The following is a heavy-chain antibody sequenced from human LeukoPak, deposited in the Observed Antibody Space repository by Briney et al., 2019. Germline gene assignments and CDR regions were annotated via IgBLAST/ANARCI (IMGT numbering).Heavy chain of an antibody. CDR2: IYSGGTT. J-gene: IGHJ4*02. D-gene: IGHD6-13*01. CDR1: GFAVSSSY. Sequence: GGSLRLSCAASGFAVSSSYMTWVRQAPGKGLEWVSVIYSGGTTYYADSVKGRFTISRDNSKNTLYLQMNSLRAEDTAVYYCARGVAAAGTTLDYWGQGTLVTVSS. V-gene: IGHV3-66*01. CDR3: ARGVAAAGTTLDY.